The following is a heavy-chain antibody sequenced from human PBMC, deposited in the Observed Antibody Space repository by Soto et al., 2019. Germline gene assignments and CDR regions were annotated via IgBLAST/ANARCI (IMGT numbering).Heavy chain of an antibody. J-gene: IGHJ4*02. CDR2: ISSSSSTI. V-gene: IGHV3-48*02. D-gene: IGHD1-26*01. CDR1: GFTFISHS. CDR3: AREWELEVYFDY. Sequence: PGGSLRLSCASAGFTFISHSMNWVRQAPGKGLEWVSYISSSSSTIYYADSVKGRFTISRDNAKNSLYLQMNSLRDEDTAVYYCAREWELEVYFDYWGQGTLVTVS.